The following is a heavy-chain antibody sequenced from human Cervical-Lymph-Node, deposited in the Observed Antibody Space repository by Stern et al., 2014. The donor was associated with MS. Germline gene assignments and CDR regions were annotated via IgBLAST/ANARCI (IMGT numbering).Heavy chain of an antibody. CDR1: GYTFTSDD. CDR3: TKAWDC. CDR2: MNPDSGHT. V-gene: IGHV1-8*01. J-gene: IGHJ4*02. Sequence: QVQLVQSGAEVKKPGASVKVSCKTSGYTFTSDDIHWVRQASGQGLEWMGRMNPDSGHTAYAQRFQGRLTITSDTSISTAYMELTTLRSEDAAVYYGTKAWDCWGQGTLVIVSS.